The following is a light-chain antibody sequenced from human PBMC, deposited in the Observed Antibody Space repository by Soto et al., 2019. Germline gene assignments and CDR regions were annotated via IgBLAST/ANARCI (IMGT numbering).Light chain of an antibody. CDR3: LQDFNYPWT. V-gene: IGKV1-6*01. J-gene: IGKJ1*01. CDR1: QDIRSD. CDR2: ATS. Sequence: AIQVTQSPSSLSASVGDRVTITCRASQDIRSDLGWYQQKPGKAPKLLIFATSTLQSGVPSRFSGTGSGTDFTLTISSLQPEDFATYYCLQDFNYPWTFGQGTMVDIK.